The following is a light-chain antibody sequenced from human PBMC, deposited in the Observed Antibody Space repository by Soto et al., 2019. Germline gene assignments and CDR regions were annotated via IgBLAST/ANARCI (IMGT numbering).Light chain of an antibody. Sequence: QSALTQPPSASGYPGQSVTISCTGTSSDVGGYNYVSWYQQHPGRAPKLMIYEVSKRPSGVPDRFSGSKSGNTASLTVSGLQTEDEADYYCSSYAGSNNQVFGTGTKLTVL. CDR1: SSDVGGYNY. V-gene: IGLV2-8*01. J-gene: IGLJ1*01. CDR2: EVS. CDR3: SSYAGSNNQV.